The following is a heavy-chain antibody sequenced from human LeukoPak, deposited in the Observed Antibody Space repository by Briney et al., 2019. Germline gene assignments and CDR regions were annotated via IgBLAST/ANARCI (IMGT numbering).Heavy chain of an antibody. D-gene: IGHD1-1*01. J-gene: IGHJ3*02. CDR1: GFTFSSYS. CDR2: ISSSSYI. CDR3: ASLDGTTTAFDI. V-gene: IGHV3-21*01. Sequence: GGSLRLSCAASGFTFSSYSMNWVRQAPGKGLEWVSSISSSSYIYYADSVKGRFTISRDNAKNSLYLQMNSLRAEDTAVYYCASLDGTTTAFDIWGQGTMVTVSS.